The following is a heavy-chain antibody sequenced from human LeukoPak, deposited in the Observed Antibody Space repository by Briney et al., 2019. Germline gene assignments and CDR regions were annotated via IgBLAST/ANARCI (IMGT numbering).Heavy chain of an antibody. D-gene: IGHD3-9*01. J-gene: IGHJ5*02. Sequence: SETLSLTCTVSGGSISSYYGSWIRQPPGKGLEWIWYIYYSGSTNYNPSLKSRVTISVDTSKNQFSLKLSSVPAADTAVYYCARGRAGYLFDPWGQGTLVTVSS. CDR1: GGSISSYY. CDR3: ARGRAGYLFDP. V-gene: IGHV4-59*01. CDR2: IYYSGST.